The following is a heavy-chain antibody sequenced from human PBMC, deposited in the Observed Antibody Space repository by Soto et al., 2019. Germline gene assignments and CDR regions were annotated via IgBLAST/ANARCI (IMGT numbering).Heavy chain of an antibody. CDR2: MSSGGGTI. CDR1: GFAFSSYE. J-gene: IGHJ3*01. V-gene: IGHV3-48*03. D-gene: IGHD5-18*01. CDR3: AKEKTVTASGYYAFDV. Sequence: PGGSLRLSGAAAGFAFSSYEMDWVRQAPGQGLEWIAYMSSGGGTIYYADSVKGRFTISRDNARDSLYLEMNSLRVEDTAIYYCAKEKTVTASGYYAFDVWGQGAMV.